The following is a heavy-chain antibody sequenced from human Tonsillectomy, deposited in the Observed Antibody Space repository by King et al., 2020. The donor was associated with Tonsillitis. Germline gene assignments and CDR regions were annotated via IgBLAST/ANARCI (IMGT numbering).Heavy chain of an antibody. CDR3: ARPYRSSWYTDDAFDI. CDR1: GYSFTSHW. Sequence: EVQLVESGAEVKKPGESLKISCKGSGYSFTSHWIGWVRQMPGKGLEWMGIIYPGDSDTRYSPSFQGQVTISADKSISTAYLQWSSLRASDTAMYYCARPYRSSWYTDDAFDIWGQGTMVTVSS. D-gene: IGHD6-13*01. J-gene: IGHJ3*02. V-gene: IGHV5-51*01. CDR2: IYPGDSDT.